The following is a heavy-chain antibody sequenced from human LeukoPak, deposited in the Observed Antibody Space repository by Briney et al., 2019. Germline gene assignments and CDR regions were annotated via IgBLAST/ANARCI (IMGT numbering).Heavy chain of an antibody. CDR3: ARASDYDFWSGYFDY. CDR2: IIPIFGTA. D-gene: IGHD3-3*01. Sequence: ASVKVSCKASGGTFSSYAFSWLRQAPGQGLERMGGIIPIFGTANYAQKFQGRVTITADESTSTAYMELSSLRSEDTAVYYCARASDYDFWSGYFDYWGQGTLVTVSS. V-gene: IGHV1-69*13. J-gene: IGHJ4*02. CDR1: GGTFSSYA.